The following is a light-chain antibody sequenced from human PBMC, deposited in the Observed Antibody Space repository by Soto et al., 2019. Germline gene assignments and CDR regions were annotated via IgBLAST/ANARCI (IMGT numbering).Light chain of an antibody. V-gene: IGKV1-39*01. J-gene: IGKJ2*01. CDR3: QQSYSMPYT. CDR1: QSISSY. CDR2: GAS. Sequence: DIQMTQSPSSLSASVGDRVTITCRASQSISSYLNWYQQKPGKAPKFLIYGASSLQSGVPSRFSGSGSGTDFTLTIRSLQPEDFATYYCQQSYSMPYTFGQGTKLEIK.